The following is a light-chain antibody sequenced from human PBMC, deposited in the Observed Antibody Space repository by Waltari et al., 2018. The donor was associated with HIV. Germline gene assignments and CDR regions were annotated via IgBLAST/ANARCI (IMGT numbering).Light chain of an antibody. CDR1: QSINNW. V-gene: IGKV1-5*03. J-gene: IGKJ4*01. Sequence: DMQTTQSPSTLSASVGDRVTITCRASQSINNWLAWYQQKPGRAPKLLIYKASSLESGVPSRFSGSGSGTSFTLTIDNLQPEDVGIYYCQQYYTTPLFGGGTKVEI. CDR3: QQYYTTPL. CDR2: KAS.